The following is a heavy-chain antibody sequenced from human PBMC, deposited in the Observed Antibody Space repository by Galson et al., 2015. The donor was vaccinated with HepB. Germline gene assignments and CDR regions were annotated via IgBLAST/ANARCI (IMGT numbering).Heavy chain of an antibody. CDR1: GFTFSSYE. Sequence: SLRLSCAASGFTFSSYEMNWVRQAPGKGPEWVSYISASGRTIYYTDSVKGRFTISRDNAKNSLSLQMNSLRVEDTAIYYCARQLSTSFAYWGQGTLVTVSS. J-gene: IGHJ4*02. CDR2: ISASGRTI. CDR3: ARQLSTSFAY. V-gene: IGHV3-48*03. D-gene: IGHD2-2*01.